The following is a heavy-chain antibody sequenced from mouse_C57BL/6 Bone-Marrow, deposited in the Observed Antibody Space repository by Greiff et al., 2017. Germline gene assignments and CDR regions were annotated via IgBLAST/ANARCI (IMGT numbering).Heavy chain of an antibody. J-gene: IGHJ1*03. Sequence: VKVVESGAELARPGASVKLSCKASGYTFTSYGISWVKQRTGQGLEWIGEIYPRSGNTYYNEKFKGKATLTADKSSSTAYMELRSLTSEDSAVYFCVPYYYGSTYFDVWGTGTTVTVSS. V-gene: IGHV1-81*01. CDR1: GYTFTSYG. CDR3: VPYYYGSTYFDV. D-gene: IGHD1-1*01. CDR2: IYPRSGNT.